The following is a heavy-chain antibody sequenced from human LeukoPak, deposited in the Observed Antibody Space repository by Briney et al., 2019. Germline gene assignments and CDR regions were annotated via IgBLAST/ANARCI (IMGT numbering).Heavy chain of an antibody. Sequence: PSQTLSLTCTVSGGSISSGGYYRSWIRQHPGKGLEWIGYIYYSGSTYYNPSLKSRVTISVDTSKNQFSLKLSSVTAADTAVYYCARASLAARGGYYYYMDVWGKGTTVTVSS. V-gene: IGHV4-31*03. CDR2: IYYSGST. CDR3: ARASLAARGGYYYYMDV. CDR1: GGSISSGGYY. J-gene: IGHJ6*03. D-gene: IGHD6-6*01.